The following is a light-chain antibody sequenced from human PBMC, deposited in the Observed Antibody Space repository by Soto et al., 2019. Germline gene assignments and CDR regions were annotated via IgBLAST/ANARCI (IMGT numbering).Light chain of an antibody. CDR3: QQTYSALPT. Sequence: DIQMTQSPSSLSASVGDRVTIACRASQSISSYLNWYQQKPGKAPKLLIYAASSLPSGVPSRFSGSGSGADFTLTISSLQPEDFATYYCQQTYSALPTFGGGTKVEIK. V-gene: IGKV1-39*01. CDR1: QSISSY. CDR2: AAS. J-gene: IGKJ4*01.